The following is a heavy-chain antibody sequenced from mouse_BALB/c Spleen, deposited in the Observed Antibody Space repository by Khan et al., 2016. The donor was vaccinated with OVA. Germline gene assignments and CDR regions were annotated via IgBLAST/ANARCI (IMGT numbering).Heavy chain of an antibody. CDR1: GFSLTDYG. CDR3: ARGNYYAMDY. CDR2: IWSDGFT. Sequence: QVQLKQSGPGLVAPSQSLSITCTVSGFSLTDYGVHWVRQPPGKGLEWLVVIWSDGFTTYNSSLKSRLSISKDSSKSTVFLKMNSLQTDDTAMYYCARGNYYAMDYWGQGTSVTVSS. J-gene: IGHJ4*01. D-gene: IGHD2-1*01. V-gene: IGHV2-6*02.